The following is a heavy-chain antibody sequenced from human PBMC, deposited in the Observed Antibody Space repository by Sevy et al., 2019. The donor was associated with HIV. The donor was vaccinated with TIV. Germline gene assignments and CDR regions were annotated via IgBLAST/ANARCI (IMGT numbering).Heavy chain of an antibody. D-gene: IGHD3-9*01. CDR3: AGEEPDILTGYSYGMDV. CDR1: GYTFTSYG. CDR2: ISAYNGNT. J-gene: IGHJ6*02. V-gene: IGHV1-18*04. Sequence: ASVKVSCKASGYTFTSYGISWVRQAPGQGLEWMGWISAYNGNTNYAQKLQGRVTMTTDTSTSTAYMELRSLRSDDTAVYYCAGEEPDILTGYSYGMDVWGQGTTVTVSS.